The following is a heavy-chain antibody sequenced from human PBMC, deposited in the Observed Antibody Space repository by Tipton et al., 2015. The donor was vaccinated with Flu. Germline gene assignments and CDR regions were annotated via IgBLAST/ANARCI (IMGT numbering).Heavy chain of an antibody. CDR3: ARGYCSSTSCPVNY. CDR1: GGSFSGYY. J-gene: IGHJ4*02. V-gene: IGHV4-59*10. CDR2: IYTSGST. D-gene: IGHD2-2*01. Sequence: TLSLTCAVYGGSFSGYYWSWIRQPPGKGLEWIGRIYTSGSTNYNPSLKSRVTMSVDTSKNQFSLKLSSVTAADTAVYYCARGYCSSTSCPVNYWGQGTLVTVSS.